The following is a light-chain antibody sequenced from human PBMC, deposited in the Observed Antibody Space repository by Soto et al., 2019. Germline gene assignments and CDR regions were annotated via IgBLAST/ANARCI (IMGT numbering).Light chain of an antibody. CDR1: QSVSSS. CDR3: HHYNNGST. J-gene: IGKJ5*01. V-gene: IGKV3-15*01. CDR2: GAS. Sequence: EIVMTQSPATLSVSPGERATLSCRASQSVSSSLAWYQPRPGQAPRLLIYGASTRATDIPARFSGSGSGTEFSFTIIYLLFYYLAIYYCHHYNNGSTLCQRTRREIK.